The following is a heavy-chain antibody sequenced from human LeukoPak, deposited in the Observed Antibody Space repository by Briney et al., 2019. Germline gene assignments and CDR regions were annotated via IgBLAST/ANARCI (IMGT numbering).Heavy chain of an antibody. D-gene: IGHD5-18*01. CDR3: ARPYGYSYGFDY. Sequence: SETLPLTCTVSGGSISSSSYYWGWIRQPPGKGLEWIGSIYYSGSTYYNPSLKSRVTISVDTSKNQFSLKLSSVTAADTAVYYCARPYGYSYGFDYWGQGTLVTVSS. CDR2: IYYSGST. CDR1: GGSISSSSYY. V-gene: IGHV4-39*01. J-gene: IGHJ4*02.